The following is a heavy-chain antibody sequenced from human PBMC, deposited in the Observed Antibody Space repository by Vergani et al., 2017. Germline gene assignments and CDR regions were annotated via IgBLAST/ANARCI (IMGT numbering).Heavy chain of an antibody. V-gene: IGHV1-8*01. CDR3: ARGLRYFDWLFPIYYYGMDV. CDR2: MNPNSGNT. D-gene: IGHD3-9*01. CDR1: GYTFTSYD. Sequence: QVQLVQSGAEVKKPGASVKVSCKASGYTFTSYDINWVRQATGQGLEWMGWMNPNSGNTGYAQKFQGRVTITADESTSTAYMELSSLRSEDTAVYYCARGLRYFDWLFPIYYYGMDVWGQGTTVTVSS. J-gene: IGHJ6*02.